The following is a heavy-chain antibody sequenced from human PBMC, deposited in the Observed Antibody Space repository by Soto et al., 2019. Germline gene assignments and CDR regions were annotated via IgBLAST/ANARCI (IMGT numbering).Heavy chain of an antibody. J-gene: IGHJ6*02. V-gene: IGHV3-48*01. CDR2: ITTSSSTI. CDR3: ARRAV. Sequence: EVQLVESGGGLVQPGGSLRLSCAASGVTFSTYSMNWVRQAPGKGLEWISYITTSSSTIYYADSVKGRFTISRDTARHSLYLPMNSLRVEDTAVYYCARRAVWGQGTTFTVS. CDR1: GVTFSTYS.